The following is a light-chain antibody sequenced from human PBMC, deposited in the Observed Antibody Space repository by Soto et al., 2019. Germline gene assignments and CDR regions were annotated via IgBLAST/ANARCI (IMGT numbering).Light chain of an antibody. J-gene: IGLJ1*01. Sequence: QSFLTQPACVSLPPAHSITMSCTGTSSDVAFYNHVSLYEQHPGKAPKLLIYEVNNRPSGVSHRFSGSKSGNTASLTISGLQAEDEADYYCSSFASTHTYVFGTGTKVTV. CDR2: EVN. CDR3: SSFASTHTYV. V-gene: IGLV2-14*01. CDR1: SSDVAFYNH.